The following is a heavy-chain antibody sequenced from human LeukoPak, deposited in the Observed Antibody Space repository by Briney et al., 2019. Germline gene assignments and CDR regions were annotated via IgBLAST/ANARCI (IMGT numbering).Heavy chain of an antibody. CDR2: ISYDGSNK. V-gene: IGHV3-30-3*01. CDR1: GFTFSSYA. CDR3: AKIEFVGATFNQGTFDI. D-gene: IGHD1-26*01. J-gene: IGHJ3*02. Sequence: QPGRSLRLSCAASGFTFSSYAMHWVRQAPGKGLEWVAVISYDGSNKYYADSVKGRFTISRDNSKNTLYLQMNSLRAEDTAVYYCAKIEFVGATFNQGTFDIWGQGTMVTVSS.